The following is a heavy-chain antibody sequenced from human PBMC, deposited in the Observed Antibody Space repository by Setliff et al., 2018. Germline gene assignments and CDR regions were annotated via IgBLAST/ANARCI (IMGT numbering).Heavy chain of an antibody. Sequence: ASVKVSCKTSGGTFSSSAFSWVRQAPAQGLEWIGRIIPLFGTTNFAQNLQDRVTITADQSTETVYMEVRCLRFEDTGVYYCARGFDVGAPRTDSFDIWGQGTAVTVSS. D-gene: IGHD1-26*01. CDR3: ARGFDVGAPRTDSFDI. CDR2: IIPLFGTT. V-gene: IGHV1-69*13. J-gene: IGHJ3*02. CDR1: GGTFSSSA.